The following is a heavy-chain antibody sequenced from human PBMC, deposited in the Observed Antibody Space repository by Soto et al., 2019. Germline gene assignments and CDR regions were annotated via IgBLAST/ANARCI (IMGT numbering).Heavy chain of an antibody. V-gene: IGHV3-7*05. CDR1: GFTFSSYW. J-gene: IGHJ4*02. CDR2: IKQDGSEK. CDR3: ARSERWVIIDY. Sequence: EVQLVESGGGLVQPGGSLRLSCAVSGFTFSSYWMSWVRQAPGKGLEWVANIKQDGSEKYYVDSVKGRFTISRDNAKNSLYLQMNSLRAEDTAVYYCARSERWVIIDYWGQGTLVTVSS. D-gene: IGHD3-22*01.